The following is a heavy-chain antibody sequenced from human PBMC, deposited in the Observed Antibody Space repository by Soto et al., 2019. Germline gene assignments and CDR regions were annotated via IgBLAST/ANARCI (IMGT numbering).Heavy chain of an antibody. CDR2: IYYSGST. D-gene: IGHD3-10*01. CDR1: GDSINSADYY. Sequence: SETLSLTCTVSGDSINSADYYWNWIRQTPGKGLEWIGHIYYSGSTDYNPSLKSRLTISLDTSKNQFTLRLNSVTAADTAIYYCASRKSYYASGTDHWGQGTLVTVSS. CDR3: ASRKSYYASGTDH. V-gene: IGHV4-30-4*01. J-gene: IGHJ4*02.